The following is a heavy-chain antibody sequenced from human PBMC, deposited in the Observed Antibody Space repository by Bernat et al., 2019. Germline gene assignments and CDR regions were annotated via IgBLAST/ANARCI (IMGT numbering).Heavy chain of an antibody. D-gene: IGHD5-24*01. J-gene: IGHJ4*02. CDR1: GGTFSSYA. CDR3: AREVSEMATIFYFDY. Sequence: QVQLVQSGAEVKKPGSSVKVSCKASGGTFSSYAISWVRQAPGQGLEWMGGIIPIFGTANYAQKFQGRVTITADESTSTAYMELSSLRDEDTAVYYCAREVSEMATIFYFDYWGQGTLVTVSS. V-gene: IGHV1-69*01. CDR2: IIPIFGTA.